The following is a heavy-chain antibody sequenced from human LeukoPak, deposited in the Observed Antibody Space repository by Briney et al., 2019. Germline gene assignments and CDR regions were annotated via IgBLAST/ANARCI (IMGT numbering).Heavy chain of an antibody. D-gene: IGHD4-23*01. Sequence: SVKVSCKASGFTFTSSAMQWVRQARGQRLEWIGWIVVGSGNTNYAQKFQERVTITRDMSTSTAYMELSSLRSEDTAVYYCAESGNSRGYYYGMDVWGQGTTVTVSS. CDR3: AESGNSRGYYYGMDV. V-gene: IGHV1-58*02. CDR2: IVVGSGNT. CDR1: GFTFTSSA. J-gene: IGHJ6*02.